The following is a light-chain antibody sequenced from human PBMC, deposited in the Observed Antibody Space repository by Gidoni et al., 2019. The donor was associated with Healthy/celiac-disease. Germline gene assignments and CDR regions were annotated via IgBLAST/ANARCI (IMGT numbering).Light chain of an antibody. J-gene: IGKJ2*01. CDR2: DAS. Sequence: EIVLTQSPATLSLSPGERATLSCRASQSVSSYLAWYQQKPGQAPRLLIYDASNRATGIPARFSGSGSGTDFTLTISSLEPEDFAVYYCQQRSNWPPGYTFXRGPSWRSN. CDR3: QQRSNWPPGYT. CDR1: QSVSSY. V-gene: IGKV3-11*01.